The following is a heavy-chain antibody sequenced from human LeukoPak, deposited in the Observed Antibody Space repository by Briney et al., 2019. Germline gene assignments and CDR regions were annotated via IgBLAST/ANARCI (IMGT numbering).Heavy chain of an antibody. D-gene: IGHD3-10*01. CDR3: AKLERGVMYYFDY. J-gene: IGHJ4*02. V-gene: IGHV3-23*01. CDR1: GFPFSSYA. Sequence: GGPLRLSCAASGFPFSSYAMSGVRQAPGKGRAGVSAISGSGGSTYYADSVKGRFTISRDNSKNTLYLQMNSLRAEDTAVYYCAKLERGVMYYFDYWGQGTLVTVSS. CDR2: ISGSGGST.